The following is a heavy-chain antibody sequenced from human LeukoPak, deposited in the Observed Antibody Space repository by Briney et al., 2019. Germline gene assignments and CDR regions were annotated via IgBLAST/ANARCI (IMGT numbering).Heavy chain of an antibody. V-gene: IGHV4-39*01. Sequence: KPSETLSLTCTVSGGSISSSSYYWGWIRQPPGEGLEWIGSIYYSGSTYYNPSLKSRVTISVDTSKNQFSLQLSSVTAADTAVYYCARHVRATGTTHFDYWGQGTLVTVSS. CDR2: IYYSGST. D-gene: IGHD1-1*01. CDR1: GGSISSSSYY. J-gene: IGHJ4*02. CDR3: ARHVRATGTTHFDY.